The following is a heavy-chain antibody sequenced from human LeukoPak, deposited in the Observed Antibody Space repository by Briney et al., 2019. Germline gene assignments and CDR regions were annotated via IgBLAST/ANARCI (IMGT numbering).Heavy chain of an antibody. D-gene: IGHD3-16*02. CDR1: GGSFSGYY. V-gene: IGHV4-34*01. CDR2: INHSGST. CDR3: APVWGIYRSPFDY. Sequence: SETLSLTCAVYGGSFSGYYWSWIRQPPGKGLEWIGEINHSGSTNYNPSLKSRVTISVDTSKNQFSLKLSSVTAADTAVYYCAPVWGIYRSPFDYWGQGPLVTVPS. J-gene: IGHJ4*02.